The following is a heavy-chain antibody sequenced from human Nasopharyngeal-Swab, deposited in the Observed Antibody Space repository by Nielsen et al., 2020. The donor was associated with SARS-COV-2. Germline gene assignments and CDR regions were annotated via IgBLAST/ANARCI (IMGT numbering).Heavy chain of an antibody. V-gene: IGHV1-18*04. CDR1: GYTFTGYY. J-gene: IGHJ4*02. CDR2: ISAYNGNT. CDR3: ARGRRYYYDSSGPLSDFDY. Sequence: ASVVSCKASGYTFTGYYMHWVRQAPGQGLEWMGWISAYNGNTNYAQKLQGRVTMTTDTSTSTAYMELRSLRSDDTAVYYCARGRRYYYDSSGPLSDFDYWGQGTLVTVSS. D-gene: IGHD3-22*01.